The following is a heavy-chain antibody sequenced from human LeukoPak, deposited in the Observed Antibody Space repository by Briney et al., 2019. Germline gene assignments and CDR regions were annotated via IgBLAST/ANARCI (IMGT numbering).Heavy chain of an antibody. CDR2: IYYSGST. CDR1: GGSISSSGYY. CDR3: ARGTTVVTPPSR. Sequence: SETLSLTCTVSGGSISSSGYYWGWIRQPPGKGLEWIGSIYYSGSTYYNPSLKSRVTISVDTSKNQFSLKLSSVTAADTAVYYCARGTTVVTPPSRWGQGTLVTVSS. J-gene: IGHJ4*02. V-gene: IGHV4-39*07. D-gene: IGHD4-23*01.